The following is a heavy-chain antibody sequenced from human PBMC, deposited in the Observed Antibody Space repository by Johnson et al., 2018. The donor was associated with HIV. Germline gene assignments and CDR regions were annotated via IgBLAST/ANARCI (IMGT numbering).Heavy chain of an antibody. CDR3: TSQPHNWNYGGGAFDI. CDR1: GFTFTNAW. D-gene: IGHD1-7*01. CDR2: IKSKTDGGTT. Sequence: VQLVESGGGLVKPGGSLRLSCAASGFTFTNAWMSWVRQAPGKGLEWVGRIKSKTDGGTTDYAAPVKGRFTISRDDSKNTLYLQLNSLKTEYTAVYYCTSQPHNWNYGGGAFDIWGQGTMVTVSS. V-gene: IGHV3-15*01. J-gene: IGHJ3*02.